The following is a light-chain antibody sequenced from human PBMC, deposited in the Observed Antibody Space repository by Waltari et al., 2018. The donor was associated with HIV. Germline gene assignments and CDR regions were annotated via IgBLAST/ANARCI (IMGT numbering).Light chain of an antibody. J-gene: IGKJ4*01. CDR1: QSVTNN. V-gene: IGKV3-15*01. Sequence: ETVMTQSPATLSVSPGERATLSCRASQSVTNNVAWYQQKPGQAPRLLIYIASARATDIPARFSAGGSGTQFNLTISSLQSEDFAVYYCQQYNNWPLTFGGGTRVE. CDR3: QQYNNWPLT. CDR2: IAS.